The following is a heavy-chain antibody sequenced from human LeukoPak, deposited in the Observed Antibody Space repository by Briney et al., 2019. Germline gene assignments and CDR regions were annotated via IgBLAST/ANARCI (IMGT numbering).Heavy chain of an antibody. CDR2: ISAYNGNT. J-gene: IGHJ6*03. V-gene: IGHV1-18*01. D-gene: IGHD2-2*01. Sequence: ASVKVSCKASGYTFTSYGISWVRQAPGQGLEWVGWISAYNGNTNYAQKLQGRVTMTTDTSTSTAYMELRSLRSDDTAVYYCARDSPYCSSTSCYLQTYYYYYMDVWGKGTTVTVSS. CDR3: ARDSPYCSSTSCYLQTYYYYYMDV. CDR1: GYTFTSYG.